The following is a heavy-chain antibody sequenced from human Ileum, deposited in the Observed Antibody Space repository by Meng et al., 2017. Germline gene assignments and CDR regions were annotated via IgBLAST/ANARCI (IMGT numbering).Heavy chain of an antibody. V-gene: IGHV3-74*01. D-gene: IGHD3-3*01. CDR1: GLSLSSYW. J-gene: IGHJ4*02. CDR2: ISPDGSAT. CDR3: ASFQYTMEDY. Sequence: EVQLVESGGGLVQPGGSVRLSCAASGLSLSSYWIHWVRQPPGKGLVWLSLISPDGSATNYADSVKGRFTISRDNAKNTVYLQMDSLGVEDTALDYCASFQYTMEDYWGLGTLVTVSS.